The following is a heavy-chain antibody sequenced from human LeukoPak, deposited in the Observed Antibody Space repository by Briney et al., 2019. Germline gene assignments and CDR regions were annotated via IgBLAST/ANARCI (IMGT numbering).Heavy chain of an antibody. J-gene: IGHJ4*02. CDR2: IYYSGST. CDR1: GGSISSSSYY. D-gene: IGHD3-22*01. CDR3: ARAWRHRLGIFHYDSSGYFDY. Sequence: PSETLSLTCTVAGGSISSSSYYWGWIRQPPGKGLEWIGSIYYSGSTYYNPSLKSRVTISVDTSKNQFSLKLSSVTAADTAVYYCARAWRHRLGIFHYDSSGYFDYWGQGTLVTVSS. V-gene: IGHV4-39*07.